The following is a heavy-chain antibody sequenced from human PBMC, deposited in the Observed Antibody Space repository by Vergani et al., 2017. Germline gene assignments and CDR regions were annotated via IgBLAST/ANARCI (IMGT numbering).Heavy chain of an antibody. CDR3: ARVEYCSSTSCYKSGGGYFDY. CDR2: INPSGGST. D-gene: IGHD2-2*02. V-gene: IGHV1-46*01. Sequence: QVQLVQSGAEVKKPGASVKVSCKASGYTFTSYYMHWVRQAPGQGLEWMGIINPSGGSTSYAQKFQGRVTMTRDTSTSTVYMELSSLSSEDTAVYYCARVEYCSSTSCYKSGGGYFDYWGQGTLVTVSS. J-gene: IGHJ4*02. CDR1: GYTFTSYY.